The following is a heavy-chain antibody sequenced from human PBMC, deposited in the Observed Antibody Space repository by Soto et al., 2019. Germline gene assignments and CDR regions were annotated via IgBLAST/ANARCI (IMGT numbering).Heavy chain of an antibody. CDR2: ISGSGGST. Sequence: GGSLRLSCAASGFTFSSYAMSWVRQAPGKGLEWVSAISGSGGSTYYADSVKGRFTISRDNSKNTLYLQMDGLRVEDTGLYYCTRGPRVSSIGTGAYWGQGSLVTVSS. J-gene: IGHJ4*02. V-gene: IGHV3-23*01. D-gene: IGHD1-26*01. CDR1: GFTFSSYA. CDR3: TRGPRVSSIGTGAY.